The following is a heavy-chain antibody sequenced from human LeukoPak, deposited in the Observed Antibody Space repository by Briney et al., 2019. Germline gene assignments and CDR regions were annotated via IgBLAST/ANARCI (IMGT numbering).Heavy chain of an antibody. J-gene: IGHJ4*02. CDR1: GGTFSSYA. V-gene: IGHV1-69*05. D-gene: IGHD1-26*01. Sequence: SVKVSCKASGGTFSSYAISWVRQAPGQGLEWMGGIIPIFGTANYAQKFQGGVTITTDESTSTAYMELSSLRSEDTAVYYCASPEVGSTDPTLDYWGQGTLVTVSS. CDR3: ASPEVGSTDPTLDY. CDR2: IIPIFGTA.